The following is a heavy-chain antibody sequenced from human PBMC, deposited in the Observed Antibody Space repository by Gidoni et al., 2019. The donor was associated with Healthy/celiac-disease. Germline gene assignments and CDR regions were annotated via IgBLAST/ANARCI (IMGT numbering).Heavy chain of an antibody. CDR3: ARDLLGLYYYDSSGYLDY. CDR1: GYTFTSYA. Sequence: QVQLVQSGAEVQKPGASVKVSCKASGYTFTSYAMHWVRQAPGQRLEWMGWINAGNGNTKYSQKFQGRVTITRDTSASTAYMELSSLRSEDTAVYYCARDLLGLYYYDSSGYLDYWGQGTLVTVSS. D-gene: IGHD3-22*01. V-gene: IGHV1-3*01. CDR2: INAGNGNT. J-gene: IGHJ4*02.